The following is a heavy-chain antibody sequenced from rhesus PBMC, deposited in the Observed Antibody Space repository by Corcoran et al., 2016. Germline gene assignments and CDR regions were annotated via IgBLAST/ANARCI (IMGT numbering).Heavy chain of an antibody. Sequence: QVQLQESGPGLVKPSETPSLTCAVSGGSVSSSNWWSWIRQPPGKGLEWIGFISGSSGSTYYNPSLKSRVSISTDTSKNQFSLRLSSVTAADTAVYYCASGPANFDYWGQGVLVTVSS. CDR1: GGSVSSSNW. CDR3: ASGPANFDY. J-gene: IGHJ4*01. D-gene: IGHD6-19*01. CDR2: ISGSSGST. V-gene: IGHV4-65*01.